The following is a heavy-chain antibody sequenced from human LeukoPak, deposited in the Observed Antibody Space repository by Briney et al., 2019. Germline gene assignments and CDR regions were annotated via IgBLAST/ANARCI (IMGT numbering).Heavy chain of an antibody. Sequence: SETLSLTCTVSGGSISSYYWSWIRQPAGKGLEWIGRIHSSGSTNYSPSLKSRVAMSLDTSKNQFSLELSSVTAADTAMYYCAREAVHYGSGSLDYWGQGTLVTVSS. V-gene: IGHV4-4*07. CDR2: IHSSGST. J-gene: IGHJ4*02. CDR3: AREAVHYGSGSLDY. D-gene: IGHD3-10*01. CDR1: GGSISSYY.